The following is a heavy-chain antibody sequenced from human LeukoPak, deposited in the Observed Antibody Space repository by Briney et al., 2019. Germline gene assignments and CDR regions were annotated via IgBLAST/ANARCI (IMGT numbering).Heavy chain of an antibody. CDR2: INPDGSEK. J-gene: IGHJ4*02. D-gene: IGHD3-3*01. Sequence: GGSLRLSCAASGFSLRNYWMSWVRQAPGKGPEWVANINPDGSEKYYVDSVKGRFAISRDNAENSLYLQMNNLRAEDTAVYNCARVIFGVVIIPYFDSWGQGILVTVSS. V-gene: IGHV3-7*01. CDR3: ARVIFGVVIIPYFDS. CDR1: GFSLRNYW.